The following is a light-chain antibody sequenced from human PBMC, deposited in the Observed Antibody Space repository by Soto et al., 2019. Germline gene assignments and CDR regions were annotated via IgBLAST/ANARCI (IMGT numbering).Light chain of an antibody. Sequence: EIVLTQSPDTLSLSPGERATLSCRASQSFNSNFLAWYQQKPGQAPRLLIYGASIRATGIPDRFSGSGSVTDFTLAISSLEPEDFAVYYCQHDDRSSLTFGRGTKVEIK. CDR3: QHDDRSSLT. J-gene: IGKJ1*01. CDR2: GAS. V-gene: IGKV3-20*01. CDR1: QSFNSNF.